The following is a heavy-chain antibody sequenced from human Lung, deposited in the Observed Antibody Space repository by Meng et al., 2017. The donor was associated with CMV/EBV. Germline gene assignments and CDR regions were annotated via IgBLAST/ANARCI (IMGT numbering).Heavy chain of an antibody. V-gene: IGHV1-69*10. D-gene: IGHD2-2*01. Sequence: SVKVSCKASGGTFSSYAISWVRQAPGQGLEWMGGIIPILGIANYAQKFQGRVTITADKSTSTAYMELSSLRSEDTAVYYCASEYQLLLDYWGQGTLVNVSS. CDR1: GGTFSSYA. CDR3: ASEYQLLLDY. CDR2: IIPILGIA. J-gene: IGHJ4*02.